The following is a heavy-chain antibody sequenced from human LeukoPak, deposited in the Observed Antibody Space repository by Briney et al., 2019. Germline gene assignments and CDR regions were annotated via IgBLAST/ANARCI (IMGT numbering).Heavy chain of an antibody. CDR3: AKSRGNWPEDAFDI. D-gene: IGHD2/OR15-2a*01. V-gene: IGHV3-23*01. J-gene: IGHJ3*02. CDR2: ISGSGGST. Sequence: QAGGSLRLSCAASGFAFSSCAMSWVRQTPGKGLKWVSTISGSGGSTYYADSVKGRFTISRDNSENTLFLQMNNLRAEDTAVYYCAKSRGNWPEDAFDIWGQGTMVTVSS. CDR1: GFAFSSCA.